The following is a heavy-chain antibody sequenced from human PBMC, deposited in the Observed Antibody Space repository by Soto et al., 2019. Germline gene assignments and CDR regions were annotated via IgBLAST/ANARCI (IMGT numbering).Heavy chain of an antibody. D-gene: IGHD3-16*01. J-gene: IGHJ6*02. CDR1: GYSFTSYW. CDR3: ARLAMASRRGYYGMDV. Sequence: EVQLVQSGAEVKKPGESLRISCKGSGYSFTSYWITWVRQMPGKGLEWMGRIDPSDSYTNYSPSFQGHVTISADKSISTAYLQWSSLKASDTAMYYCARLAMASRRGYYGMDVWGPGTTVTVSS. V-gene: IGHV5-10-1*01. CDR2: IDPSDSYT.